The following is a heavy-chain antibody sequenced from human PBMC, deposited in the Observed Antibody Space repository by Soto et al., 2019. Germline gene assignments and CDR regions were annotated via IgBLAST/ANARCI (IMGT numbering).Heavy chain of an antibody. J-gene: IGHJ4*02. CDR1: GYSFAAYY. Sequence: QVHLEQSGAEVKKAGASVKISCKASGYSFAAYYINWVRQVSGQGLEWMGWINPNTGVTDYAQKFKGRVTLTRDRSIKTAYLELTSLSFDDTAVYYCAKIYTWNEWQGGSDYWGQGTLLPFSS. D-gene: IGHD3-3*01. V-gene: IGHV1-2*02. CDR2: INPNTGVT. CDR3: AKIYTWNEWQGGSDY.